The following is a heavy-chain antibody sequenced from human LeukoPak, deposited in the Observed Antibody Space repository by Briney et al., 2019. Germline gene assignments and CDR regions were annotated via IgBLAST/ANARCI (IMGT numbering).Heavy chain of an antibody. Sequence: PGGSLRLSCAASGFTFSSYSMNWVRQAPGKGLEWVSSISSSSSYIYYADSVKGRFTIDRDNSKNTVYLQMNSLRPDDTAIYFCARQEARDYYYEGLGYWGQGNLVTVSS. J-gene: IGHJ4*02. CDR2: ISSSSSYI. CDR1: GFTFSSYS. CDR3: ARQEARDYYYEGLGY. V-gene: IGHV3-21*04. D-gene: IGHD3-22*01.